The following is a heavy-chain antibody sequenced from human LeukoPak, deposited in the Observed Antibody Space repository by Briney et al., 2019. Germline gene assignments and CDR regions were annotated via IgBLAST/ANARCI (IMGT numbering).Heavy chain of an antibody. CDR2: ISSSSSYI. CDR3: ARAVRDILTGYYLDY. D-gene: IGHD3-9*01. J-gene: IGHJ4*02. CDR1: GFTFSSYS. Sequence: PGGSLRLSCAASGFTFSSYSMNWVRQAPGKGLEWVSSISSSSSYIYYADSVKGRFTISRDNAKNSLYLQMNSLRAEDTAVYYCARAVRDILTGYYLDYWGQGTLVTVSS. V-gene: IGHV3-21*01.